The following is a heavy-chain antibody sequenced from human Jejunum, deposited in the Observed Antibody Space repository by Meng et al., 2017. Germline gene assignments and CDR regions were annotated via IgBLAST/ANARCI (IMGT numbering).Heavy chain of an antibody. CDR1: GGSISGYY. CDR2: IYYSGNT. J-gene: IGHJ5*02. D-gene: IGHD2-15*01. CDR3: AIGGTYCSGGSCYGP. Sequence: QVQLQESGPGLVKPSQTLSLTCTVSGGSISGYYGSWIRQPPGKGLEWIGYIYYSGNTNYNPSLKSRVTISVDTSKNQFSLKLCSVTAADTAIYYCAIGGTYCSGGSCYGPWGQGTLVTVSS. V-gene: IGHV4-59*01.